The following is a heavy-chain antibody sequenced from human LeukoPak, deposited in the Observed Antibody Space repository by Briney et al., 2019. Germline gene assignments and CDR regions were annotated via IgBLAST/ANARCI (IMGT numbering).Heavy chain of an antibody. Sequence: GGTLRLSCAASGFSIRDQYMSWVRQAPGKGLEWVSMIHGAGGVDYADSVKGRFTISRDNAKNSLYLQMNSLRAEDTAVYYCARAIIAVADDAFDIWGQGTMVTVSS. CDR2: IHGAGGV. J-gene: IGHJ3*02. CDR3: ARAIIAVADDAFDI. V-gene: IGHV3-69-1*02. CDR1: GFSIRDQY. D-gene: IGHD6-19*01.